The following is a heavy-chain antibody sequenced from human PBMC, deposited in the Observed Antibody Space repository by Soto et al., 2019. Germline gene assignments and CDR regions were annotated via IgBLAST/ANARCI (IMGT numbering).Heavy chain of an antibody. D-gene: IGHD4-17*01. CDR2: IYYSGST. V-gene: IGHV4-39*01. CDR1: GGSISSSSYY. CDR3: ARPGDYGDYYFAY. J-gene: IGHJ4*02. Sequence: SETLSLTCTVSGGSISSSSYYWGWIRQPPGKGLEWIGSIYYSGSTYYNPSLKSRVTISVDTSKNQFSLKLSSVTAADTAVYYCARPGDYGDYYFAYWGQGTLVPVSS.